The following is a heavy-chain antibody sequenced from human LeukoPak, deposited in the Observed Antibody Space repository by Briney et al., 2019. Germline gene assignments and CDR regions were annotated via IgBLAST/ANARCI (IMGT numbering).Heavy chain of an antibody. CDR2: IKQDGSEK. D-gene: IGHD6-19*01. V-gene: IGHV3-7*01. J-gene: IGHJ4*02. CDR3: ARDRGSSGWYEFDY. Sequence: TGGSLRLSCAASGFTSSSYWMSWVRQAPGKGLEWVANIKQDGSEKYYVDSAKGRFTISRDNAKNSLYLQMNSLRAEDTAVYYCARDRGSSGWYEFDYWDQGTLVTVSA. CDR1: GFTSSSYW.